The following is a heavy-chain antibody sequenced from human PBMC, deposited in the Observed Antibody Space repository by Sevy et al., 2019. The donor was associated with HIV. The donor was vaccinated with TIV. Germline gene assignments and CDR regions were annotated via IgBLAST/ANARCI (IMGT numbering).Heavy chain of an antibody. V-gene: IGHV3-21*01. J-gene: IGHJ6*02. D-gene: IGHD2-15*01. CDR2: ISSSSNYI. Sequence: GGSLRLSCAASGFTFSSYNMNWVRQAPGKGLEWVSSISSSSNYINYADSVKGRFTIPRENAKNSLYLEMNTLRAEDTAVYYCARVVAYCSGGTCFPGYYYGMDVWGQGTTVTVSS. CDR3: ARVVAYCSGGTCFPGYYYGMDV. CDR1: GFTFSSYN.